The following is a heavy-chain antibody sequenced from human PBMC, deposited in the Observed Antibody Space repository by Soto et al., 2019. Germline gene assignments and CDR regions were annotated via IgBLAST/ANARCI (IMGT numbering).Heavy chain of an antibody. Sequence: SETLSLTCAVSGYSISSGYYWGWIRQPPGKGLEWIGSIYHSGSTYYNPSLKSRVTISVDTSKNQFSLKLSSVTAADTAVYYCAGSYDSSGYLSTLDYWGQGTLVTVSS. V-gene: IGHV4-38-2*01. CDR2: IYHSGST. CDR3: AGSYDSSGYLSTLDY. D-gene: IGHD3-22*01. J-gene: IGHJ4*02. CDR1: GYSISSGYY.